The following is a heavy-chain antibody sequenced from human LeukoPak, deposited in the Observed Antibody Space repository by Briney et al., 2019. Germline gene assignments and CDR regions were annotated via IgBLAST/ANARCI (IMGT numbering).Heavy chain of an antibody. CDR1: GASTSDYY. V-gene: IGHV4-59*01. D-gene: IGHD3-16*02. CDR3: ASSTYDYVWGSYLGPFDY. J-gene: IGHJ4*02. CDR2: IYYSGST. Sequence: SETLSLTCTIFGASTSDYYWSWIRQPPGKGLEWIGYIYYSGSTNYNPSLKSRVTISVDTSKNQFSLKLSSVTAADTAVYYCASSTYDYVWGSYLGPFDYWGQGTLVTVSS.